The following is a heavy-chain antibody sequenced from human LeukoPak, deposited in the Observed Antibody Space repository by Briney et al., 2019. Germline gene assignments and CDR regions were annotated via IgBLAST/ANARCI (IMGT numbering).Heavy chain of an antibody. V-gene: IGHV3-48*03. CDR3: ASVSGQWELRPYYYYYYGMDV. CDR2: ISSSGSTI. CDR1: GFTFSSYE. J-gene: IGHJ6*02. Sequence: GGSLRLSCAASGFTFSSYETNWVRQAPGKGLEWVSYISSSGSTIYYADSVKGRFTISRDNAKNSLYLQMNSLRAEDTAVYYCASVSGQWELRPYYYYYYGMDVWGQGTTVTVSS. D-gene: IGHD1-26*01.